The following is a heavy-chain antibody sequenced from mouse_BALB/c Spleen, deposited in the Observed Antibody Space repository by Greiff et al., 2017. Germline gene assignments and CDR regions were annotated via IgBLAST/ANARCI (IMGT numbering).Heavy chain of an antibody. Sequence: QVQLQQSGTVLARPGASVKMSCKASGYTFSSYWIEWVKQRPGHGLEWIGEILPGSGSTNYNEKFKGKATFTADTSSNTAYMQLSSLTSEDSAVYYCARRRGAMDYWGQGTSVTVSS. CDR3: ARRRGAMDY. CDR1: GYTFSSYW. V-gene: IGHV1-9*01. CDR2: ILPGSGST. J-gene: IGHJ4*01.